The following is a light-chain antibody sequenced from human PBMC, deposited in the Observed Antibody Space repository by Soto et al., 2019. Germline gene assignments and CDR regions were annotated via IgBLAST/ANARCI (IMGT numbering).Light chain of an antibody. CDR3: QQYDNWPWT. CDR1: QSISDT. Sequence: EIVITQSPATLSVSPGGRATSSCRASQSISDTLAWYQQKPGQAPRLLIHGASTRAPGFPARFSGSGSGTDFTLTISSLQSEDFAVYYCQQYDNWPWTFGQGSKVDIK. J-gene: IGKJ1*01. CDR2: GAS. V-gene: IGKV3-15*01.